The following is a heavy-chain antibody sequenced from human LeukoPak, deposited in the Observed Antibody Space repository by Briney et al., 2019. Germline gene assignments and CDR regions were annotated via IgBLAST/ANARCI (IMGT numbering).Heavy chain of an antibody. Sequence: SETLSLTCAVSGVSFDDCYWSWVRQTPGKGLEWLGEINHSGYTNDSPSLKSRVTLSIDTSRQQFSLNLRSVTVADAGIYYCTRMTTGHDYWGQGTLVTVSS. CDR1: GVSFDDCY. J-gene: IGHJ4*02. D-gene: IGHD4-17*01. CDR2: INHSGYT. CDR3: TRMTTGHDY. V-gene: IGHV4-34*01.